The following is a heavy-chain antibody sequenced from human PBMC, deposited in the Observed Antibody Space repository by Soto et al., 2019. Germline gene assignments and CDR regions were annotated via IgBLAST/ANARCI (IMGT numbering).Heavy chain of an antibody. CDR3: ASDPYYYASGF. V-gene: IGHV3-11*01. CDR1: GFRFSDHY. D-gene: IGHD3-10*01. J-gene: IGHJ4*02. CDR2: ISGGGTTI. Sequence: PVGSLRLSCAASGFRFSDHYMTWIRQAPGKGLEWVSKISGGGTTIYYADSVKGRFTVSRDNAKNSLYLQMNSLGAEDTAVYYCASDPYYYASGFWGQGTLVTVSS.